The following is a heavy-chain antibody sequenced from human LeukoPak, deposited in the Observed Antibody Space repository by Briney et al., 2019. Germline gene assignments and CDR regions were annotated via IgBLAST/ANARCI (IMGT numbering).Heavy chain of an antibody. Sequence: PGGSLRLSCAGSGFTFSNFWMSWVRQAPGKGLEWVANIKEDGSDKYYADSVKGRFTISRDNAKNSLYLQMNSLRAEDTAVYYCARDIGYNTFDYWGQGTLVTVSS. J-gene: IGHJ4*02. CDR2: IKEDGSDK. CDR3: ARDIGYNTFDY. CDR1: GFTFSNFW. V-gene: IGHV3-7*05. D-gene: IGHD5-24*01.